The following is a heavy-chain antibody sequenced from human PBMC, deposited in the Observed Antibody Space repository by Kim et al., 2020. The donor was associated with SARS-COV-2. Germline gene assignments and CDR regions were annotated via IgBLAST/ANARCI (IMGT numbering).Heavy chain of an antibody. V-gene: IGHV1-3*01. CDR3: ARGNGYSSGWYNWFDP. J-gene: IGHJ5*02. Sequence: KFQGRVTSTRDTSASTAYMELSSLRSEDTAVYYCARGNGYSSGWYNWFDPWGQGTLVTVSS. D-gene: IGHD6-19*01.